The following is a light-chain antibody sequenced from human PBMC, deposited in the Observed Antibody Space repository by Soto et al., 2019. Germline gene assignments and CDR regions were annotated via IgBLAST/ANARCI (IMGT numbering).Light chain of an antibody. V-gene: IGLV2-14*01. CDR1: SSDVGGFEY. CDR3: NSYTSSSTHV. CDR2: DVT. J-gene: IGLJ1*01. Sequence: QSALSQPASVSGSPGQSITISCTGTSSDVGGFEYVSWYQHQPGKAPKLIIYDVTKRPSGVSNRFSGSKSGNTASLTISGIQAEDEGDYYCNSYTSSSTHVFGAGTKVTVL.